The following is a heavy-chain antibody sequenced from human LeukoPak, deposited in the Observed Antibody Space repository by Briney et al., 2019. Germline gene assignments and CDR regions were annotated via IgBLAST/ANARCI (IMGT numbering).Heavy chain of an antibody. J-gene: IGHJ4*02. V-gene: IGHV3-21*01. Sequence: GGSLRLSCAASGFTFSSYSMNWVRQAPGKGLEWVSSISSSSSYIYYADSVKGRLTISRDNAKSSLYLQMNSLRAEDTAVYYCARVSVVVDYWGQGTLVTVSS. D-gene: IGHD2-15*01. CDR1: GFTFSSYS. CDR2: ISSSSSYI. CDR3: ARVSVVVDY.